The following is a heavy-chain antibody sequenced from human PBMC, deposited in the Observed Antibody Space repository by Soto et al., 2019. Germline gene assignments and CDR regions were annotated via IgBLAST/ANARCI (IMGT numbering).Heavy chain of an antibody. J-gene: IGHJ4*02. CDR2: ISSSGSNI. D-gene: IGHD4-17*01. CDR1: GFTFSNYN. Sequence: GGSLRLSCAASGFTFSNYNMNWVRQAPGKGLEWVSYISSSGSNIYYADSVKGRFTISRDNAHNSLYLQMNSLRVEDTAVYYCATDHGDDYWGQGTLVTVSS. CDR3: ATDHGDDY. V-gene: IGHV3-48*01.